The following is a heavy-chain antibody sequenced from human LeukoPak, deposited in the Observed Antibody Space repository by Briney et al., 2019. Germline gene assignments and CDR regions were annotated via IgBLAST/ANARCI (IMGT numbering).Heavy chain of an antibody. D-gene: IGHD4-17*01. Sequence: PGGSLRLSCAASGFTFSSYAMRWVRQAPGKGLEWVSAISGSGGSTYYADSVKGRFTVSRDNSKNTLYLQMNSLRAEDTAVYYCAKEPTTVTDYYYYGMDVWGQGTTVTVSS. V-gene: IGHV3-23*01. CDR1: GFTFSSYA. CDR3: AKEPTTVTDYYYYGMDV. CDR2: ISGSGGST. J-gene: IGHJ6*02.